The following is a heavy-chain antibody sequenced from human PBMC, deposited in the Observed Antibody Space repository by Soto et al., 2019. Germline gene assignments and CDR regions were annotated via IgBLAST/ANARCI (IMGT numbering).Heavy chain of an antibody. V-gene: IGHV1-2*02. Sequence: AAVKVSCKASGYTFTGYYMHGGRQAPGQGLEWMGWINPNSGGTNYAQKCQGRVTMTRDTSSSTAYMELSRLRSDDTAVYYCARDQAILDYDRSGYFYYGMDVWGQGPTVTV. D-gene: IGHD3-22*01. CDR3: ARDQAILDYDRSGYFYYGMDV. CDR2: INPNSGGT. J-gene: IGHJ6*02. CDR1: GYTFTGYY.